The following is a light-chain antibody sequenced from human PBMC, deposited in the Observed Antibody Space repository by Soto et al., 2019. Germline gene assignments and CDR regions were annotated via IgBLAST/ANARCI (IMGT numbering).Light chain of an antibody. CDR1: QSVLYSSNKKNY. J-gene: IGKJ5*01. CDR3: QQYYSSIT. Sequence: DIVMTQSPDSLAVSLGERATINCKSSQSVLYSSNKKNYLAWYQQKPGQPPKLLIYWASTRESGVPDRFSGSGSGTDFTLTISSLQAEDVAVYYCQQYYSSITFGQGTRLEIK. V-gene: IGKV4-1*01. CDR2: WAS.